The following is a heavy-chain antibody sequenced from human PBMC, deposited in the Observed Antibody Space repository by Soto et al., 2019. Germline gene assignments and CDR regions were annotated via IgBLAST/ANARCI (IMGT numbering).Heavy chain of an antibody. CDR1: GYTFTSYY. V-gene: IGHV1-46*03. D-gene: IGHD3-22*01. CDR2: INPSGGST. J-gene: IGHJ4*02. Sequence: GASVKVSCKASGYTFTSYYMHWVRQAPGQGLEWMGIINPSGGSTSYAQKFQGRVTMTRDTSTSTVYMELSSLRSEDTAVYYCAREMNYYDSSGYSEYFDYWGQGTLVTVSS. CDR3: AREMNYYDSSGYSEYFDY.